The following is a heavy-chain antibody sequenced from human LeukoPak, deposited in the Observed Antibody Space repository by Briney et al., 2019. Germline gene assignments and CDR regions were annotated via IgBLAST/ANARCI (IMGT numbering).Heavy chain of an antibody. CDR2: IWYDGSNK. J-gene: IGHJ4*02. V-gene: IGHV3-33*01. Sequence: GRSLRLSCAASGFTFSGYGMQWVRQAPGKGLEWGAVIWYDGSNKYYADSVKDRFTISRDNSKNTLYLQMNSLRAEDTAVYYCARDDDYGDYPFDYWGQGTLVTVSS. CDR3: ARDDDYGDYPFDY. CDR1: GFTFSGYG. D-gene: IGHD4-17*01.